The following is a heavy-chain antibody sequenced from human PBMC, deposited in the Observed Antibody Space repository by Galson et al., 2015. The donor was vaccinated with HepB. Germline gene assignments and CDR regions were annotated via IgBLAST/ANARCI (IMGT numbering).Heavy chain of an antibody. D-gene: IGHD6-13*01. J-gene: IGHJ4*02. V-gene: IGHV3-7*01. CDR3: VTTPRPATAY. CDR2: IKQDGSEK. CDR1: GFSFRNYW. Sequence: SLRLSCAASGFSFRNYWMNWVRQAPGKGLEWVATIKQDGSEKYYVDSVKGRFTISRDNGKNSVYLQMNSLRAEDMAVYYCVTTPRPATAYWGQGTLVTVSS.